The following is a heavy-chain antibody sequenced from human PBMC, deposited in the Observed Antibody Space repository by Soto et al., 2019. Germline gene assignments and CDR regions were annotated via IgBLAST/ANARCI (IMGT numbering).Heavy chain of an antibody. D-gene: IGHD4-17*01. CDR2: MNPNSGNT. Sequence: QVQLVQSGAEVKKPGASVKVSCKASGYTFTSYDINWVRQATGQGLEWMGWMNPNSGNTGYAQKYQGRVTMTRTPYLSKTYMELSSLISEDTAVYYCTRSTNDYGDRHWGQGILVTVPS. J-gene: IGHJ4*02. CDR1: GYTFTSYD. V-gene: IGHV1-8*01. CDR3: TRSTNDYGDRH.